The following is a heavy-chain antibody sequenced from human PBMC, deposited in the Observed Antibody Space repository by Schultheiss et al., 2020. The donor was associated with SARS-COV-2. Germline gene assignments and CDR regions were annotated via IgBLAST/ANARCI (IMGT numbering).Heavy chain of an antibody. CDR2: ISSSSSYI. CDR3: ARVKRGMGMDV. J-gene: IGHJ6*02. Sequence: GESLKISCTASGFTFGDYAMSWVRQAPGKGLEWVSSISSSSSYIYYADSVKGRFTISRDNSKNTLYLQMNSLRAEDTAVYYCARVKRGMGMDVWGQGTTVTVSS. V-gene: IGHV3-21*01. D-gene: IGHD3-16*01. CDR1: GFTFGDYA.